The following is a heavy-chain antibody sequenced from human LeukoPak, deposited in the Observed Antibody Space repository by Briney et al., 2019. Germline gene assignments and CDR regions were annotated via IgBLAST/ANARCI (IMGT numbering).Heavy chain of an antibody. CDR1: GFIFSDAW. CDR2: VKIKTEGGSA. V-gene: IGHV3-15*01. Sequence: PGGSLRLSCAASGFIFSDAWMSWVRQAPGKGLEWVGHVKIKTEGGSADYSAPVKGRFTISRDDSKNTLYLQMNSLRAEDTAVYYCAKYGMDVWGQGTTVTVSS. J-gene: IGHJ6*02. CDR3: AKYGMDV.